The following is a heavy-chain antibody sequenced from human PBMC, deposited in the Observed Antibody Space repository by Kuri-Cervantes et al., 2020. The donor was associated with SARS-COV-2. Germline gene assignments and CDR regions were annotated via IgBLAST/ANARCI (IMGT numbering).Heavy chain of an antibody. D-gene: IGHD5-12*01. CDR3: SKDTWIRAYSFDY. CDR2: ISGGGGST. V-gene: IGHV3-23*01. Sequence: GESLKISCSGSGFTFSSYAMSWVRQAPGKGLEWVSAISGGGGSTYYPDSVKGRFTISRDKYKNKLYLQMNSLRTEDKAVYYFSKDTWIRAYSFDYWGQGTLVTVSS. J-gene: IGHJ4*02. CDR1: GFTFSSYA.